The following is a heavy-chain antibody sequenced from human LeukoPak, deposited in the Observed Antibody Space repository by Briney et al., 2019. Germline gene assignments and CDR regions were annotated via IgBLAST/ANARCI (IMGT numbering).Heavy chain of an antibody. CDR1: GFTVSSNY. Sequence: GGSLRLSCAASGFTVSSNYMSWVRQAPGKGLEWVSAIYSGGSTYYADSVKGRFTISRDNSKNTLYLQMNSLRAEDTAVYYCARADYHDAFDIWGQGTMVTVSS. CDR3: ARADYHDAFDI. D-gene: IGHD4/OR15-4a*01. CDR2: IYSGGST. V-gene: IGHV3-53*01. J-gene: IGHJ3*02.